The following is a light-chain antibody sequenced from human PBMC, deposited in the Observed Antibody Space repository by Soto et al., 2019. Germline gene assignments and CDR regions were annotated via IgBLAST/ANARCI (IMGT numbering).Light chain of an antibody. CDR1: QSTSTW. V-gene: IGKV1-5*03. J-gene: IGKJ1*01. CDR2: AAS. Sequence: DIQMTQSPSTLSASVGDRVTITCRASQSTSTWLAWYQQRPGKTPKLLISAASKLESGVPSRFSGSGSGTVFTLTISSLQPDDFANYYCQTYITFPDAFGQGTKVKIK. CDR3: QTYITFPDA.